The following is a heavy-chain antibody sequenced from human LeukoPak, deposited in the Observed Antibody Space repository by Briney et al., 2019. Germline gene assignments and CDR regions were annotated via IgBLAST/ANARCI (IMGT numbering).Heavy chain of an antibody. V-gene: IGHV1-18*01. CDR1: GYTFTSHS. CDR3: ARTYYYDSSGYFSAFDP. Sequence: GASVKVSCKASGYTFTSHSISWVRQAPGQGPEWMGWISVHNGNTNFAQKLQGRVTMTTDTSTSTAYMELRSLRSDDTAVYYCARTYYYDSSGYFSAFDPWGQGTLVTVSS. CDR2: ISVHNGNT. J-gene: IGHJ5*02. D-gene: IGHD3-22*01.